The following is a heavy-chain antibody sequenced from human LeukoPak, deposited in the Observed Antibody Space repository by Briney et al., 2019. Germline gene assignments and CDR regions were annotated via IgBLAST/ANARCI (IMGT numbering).Heavy chain of an antibody. Sequence: KPSETLSLXCTVSGGSISSYYWSWIRQPPGKGLEWIGYIYYSGSTNYNPSLRSRVTISVDTSKNQFSLKLSSVTAADTAVYYCARDGSGYYGYFDLWGRGTLVTVSS. CDR2: IYYSGST. V-gene: IGHV4-59*01. J-gene: IGHJ2*01. D-gene: IGHD3-3*01. CDR1: GGSISSYY. CDR3: ARDGSGYYGYFDL.